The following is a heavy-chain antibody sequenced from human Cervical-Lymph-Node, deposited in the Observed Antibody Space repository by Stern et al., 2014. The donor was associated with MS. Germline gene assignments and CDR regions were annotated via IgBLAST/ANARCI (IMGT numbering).Heavy chain of an antibody. CDR2: IKGDGTLT. J-gene: IGHJ4*02. CDR1: GFTFSTTW. D-gene: IGHD3-3*01. CDR3: VKEGFWSLDY. Sequence: EVQLVESGGGLVQPGGSLRLSCVASGFTFSTTWMHWVRQGPGKGLVWVARIKGDGTLTHYADSVRGRFSSSRDNTENTVHLHMNSLRVEETAVYYCVKEGFWSLDYWGQGTLVTVSS. V-gene: IGHV3-74*01.